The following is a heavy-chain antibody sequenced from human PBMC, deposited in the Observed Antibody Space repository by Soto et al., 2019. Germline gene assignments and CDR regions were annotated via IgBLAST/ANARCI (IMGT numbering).Heavy chain of an antibody. Sequence: SETLSLTCTVSGGSISSGGYYWSWIHQHPGKGLEWIGYIYYSGSTYYNPSLKSRVTISVDTSKNQFSLKLSSVTAADTAVYYCARTPYYYDSSGPMATDYWGQGTLVTVSS. D-gene: IGHD3-22*01. CDR3: ARTPYYYDSSGPMATDY. V-gene: IGHV4-31*03. CDR2: IYYSGST. CDR1: GGSISSGGYY. J-gene: IGHJ4*02.